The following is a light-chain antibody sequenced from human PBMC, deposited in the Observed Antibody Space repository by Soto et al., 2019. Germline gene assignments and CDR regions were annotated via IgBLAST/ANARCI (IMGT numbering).Light chain of an antibody. J-gene: IGKJ4*01. CDR3: QQRADWLT. CDR1: QSVSSY. CDR2: DAS. V-gene: IGKV3-11*01. Sequence: EIVLTQSPATLSLSPGERATLSCRASQSVSSYLAWYQQKPGQAPRLLIYDASNRAIGIPARFSGSGSGTDFTLTISSLEPEDFAIYYCQQRADWLTLGGGTKVEIK.